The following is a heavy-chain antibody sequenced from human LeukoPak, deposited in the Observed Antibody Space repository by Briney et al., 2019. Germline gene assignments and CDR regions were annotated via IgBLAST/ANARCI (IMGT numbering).Heavy chain of an antibody. CDR1: GFTFSSYW. CDR3: ARDLNWETY. V-gene: IGHV3-7*01. J-gene: IGHJ4*02. CDR2: IKTDGSLT. Sequence: GGSLRLSCVASGFTFSSYWMTWVRQAPGKGLEWVANIKTDGSLTYYVDSVKGRFTISRDNAKNSLYLQMNSLRAEDTTVYYCARDLNWETYWGQGTLVSVSS. D-gene: IGHD7-27*01.